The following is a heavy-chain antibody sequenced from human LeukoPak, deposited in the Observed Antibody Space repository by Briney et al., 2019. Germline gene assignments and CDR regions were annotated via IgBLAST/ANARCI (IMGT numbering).Heavy chain of an antibody. CDR1: GYTFTSYG. V-gene: IGHV1-18*01. J-gene: IGHJ2*01. D-gene: IGHD3-9*01. CDR2: ISAYNGNT. Sequence: GASVTVSCTASGYTFTSYGISWVRQAPGQGLEWMGWISAYNGNTNYAQKLQGRVTMTTDTSTSTAYMELRSLRSDDTAVYYCARDDDILTGYSRYFDLWGRGTLVTVSS. CDR3: ARDDDILTGYSRYFDL.